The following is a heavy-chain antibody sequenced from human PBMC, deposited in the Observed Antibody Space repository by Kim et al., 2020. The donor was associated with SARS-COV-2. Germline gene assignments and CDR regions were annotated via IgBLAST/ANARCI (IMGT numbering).Heavy chain of an antibody. CDR2: ISARDGNT. CDR1: GYIFSTYG. Sequence: ASVKVSCKASGYIFSTYGFSWVRQAPGQGLEWLGWISARDGNTKYAQKVQGRVTMTTDTSTNTAYMELWSLRSDDTAMYYCARGAYGDVSFDYWGQGTRVNVS. V-gene: IGHV1-18*04. D-gene: IGHD4-17*01. CDR3: ARGAYGDVSFDY. J-gene: IGHJ4*02.